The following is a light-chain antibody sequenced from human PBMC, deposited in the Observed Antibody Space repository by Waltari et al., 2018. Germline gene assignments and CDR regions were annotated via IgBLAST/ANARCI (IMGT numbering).Light chain of an antibody. J-gene: IGLJ3*02. Sequence: LTQPPSASGTPGQRVTISCSGSSSNIGDNVVNWYQQLPGKAPKLLIYRNDQRPSGVPDRFSASKSGTSASLAISGLQSEDEADYYCAAWDDRMNGHWVFGGGTKVTVL. V-gene: IGLV1-44*01. CDR3: AAWDDRMNGHWV. CDR1: SSNIGDNV. CDR2: RND.